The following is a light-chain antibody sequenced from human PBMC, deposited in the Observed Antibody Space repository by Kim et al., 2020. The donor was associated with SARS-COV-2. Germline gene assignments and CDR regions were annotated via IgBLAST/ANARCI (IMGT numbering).Light chain of an antibody. Sequence: SYELTQPPSVSLAPGKTATITCGGDNIGSKSVHWYQQKPGRAPVVVMYYDTDQPSGIPERVSGSNAGNTATLTISRVGAGDEGDYYCQVWTSRSGWGFGGGTQLTV. CDR2: YDT. CDR3: QVWTSRSGWG. V-gene: IGLV3-21*04. CDR1: NIGSKS. J-gene: IGLJ3*02.